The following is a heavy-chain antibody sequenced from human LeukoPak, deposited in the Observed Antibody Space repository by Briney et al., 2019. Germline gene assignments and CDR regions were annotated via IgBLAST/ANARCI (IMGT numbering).Heavy chain of an antibody. D-gene: IGHD6-19*01. CDR1: GYSFTSYW. CDR3: ARHEYSSAVYFDD. J-gene: IGHJ4*02. V-gene: IGHV5-51*01. CDR2: MYPRDSDT. Sequence: GESLKISCKTSGYSFTSYWIGWVRQMPAGKGLEWMGSMYPRDSDTRYSPSFQGQVTISADTSTSTAYLQWSSLTASDTAIYYCARHEYSSAVYFDDWGRGTLVTVFS.